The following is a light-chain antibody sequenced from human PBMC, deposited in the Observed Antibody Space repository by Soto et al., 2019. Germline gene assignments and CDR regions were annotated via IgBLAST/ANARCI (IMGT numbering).Light chain of an antibody. J-gene: IGKJ4*01. CDR1: QSVSSY. Sequence: EIVLTQSPATLSLSPGERATLSCRASQSVSSYLAWYQQKPGQAPRLLIYDASNRATGIPARFRGSGSGTDFTLTISSLEPEDYAVYYCPQRSNWPPLTFGGGTTVEIK. CDR3: PQRSNWPPLT. CDR2: DAS. V-gene: IGKV3-11*01.